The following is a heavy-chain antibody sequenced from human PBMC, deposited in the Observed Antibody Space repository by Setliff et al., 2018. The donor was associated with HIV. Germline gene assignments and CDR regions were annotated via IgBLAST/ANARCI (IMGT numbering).Heavy chain of an antibody. CDR3: ARHLYNYGHYYMDV. Sequence: SETLSLTCTVSGGSISNYYWSWIRQPPGKGLEYIGYISYTGSTNYNPSLKSRVTISVDTSKNQFSLKLRSVTAADTAVYYCARHLYNYGHYYMDVWGKGTTVTVSS. CDR2: ISYTGST. CDR1: GGSISNYY. J-gene: IGHJ6*03. V-gene: IGHV4-59*08. D-gene: IGHD5-18*01.